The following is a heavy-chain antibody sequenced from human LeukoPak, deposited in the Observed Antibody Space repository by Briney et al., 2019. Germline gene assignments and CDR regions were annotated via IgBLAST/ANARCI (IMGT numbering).Heavy chain of an antibody. D-gene: IGHD3-22*01. V-gene: IGHV3-21*01. Sequence: NAGGSLRLSCAASGFTFSTYSMNWVRQAPGKGLEWVSFISSSSSYIDYADSVKGRFTISRDNTKNSLFLQMNNVRAEDTAVYYCARRGYYYDSSGYYSYEGRDYWGQGTVVTVSS. J-gene: IGHJ4*02. CDR3: ARRGYYYDSSGYYSYEGRDY. CDR1: GFTFSTYS. CDR2: ISSSSSYI.